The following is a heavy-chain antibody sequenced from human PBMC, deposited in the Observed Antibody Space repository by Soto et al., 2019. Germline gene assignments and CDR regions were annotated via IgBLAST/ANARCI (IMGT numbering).Heavy chain of an antibody. CDR1: GFTFSTYW. CDR2: IKGDGSSL. CDR3: ARGLKNHYGVDV. J-gene: IGHJ6*02. Sequence: EVKVVESGGGLVQPGGSLRLSCAASGFTFSTYWMHWVRQVPGQGLVWVSRIKGDGSSLSYADSVKGRFTIYRDNVENTVYMQMGSLRADDTALYYCARGLKNHYGVDVWGQGTTVTVSS. V-gene: IGHV3-74*01.